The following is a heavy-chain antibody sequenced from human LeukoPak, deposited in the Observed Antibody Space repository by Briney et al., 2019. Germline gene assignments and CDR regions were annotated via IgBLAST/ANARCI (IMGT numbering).Heavy chain of an antibody. D-gene: IGHD2-15*01. CDR1: GFTVSSNY. CDR2: IHSGGNT. CDR3: ATRSLPGYYYGMDV. V-gene: IGHV3-53*01. J-gene: IGHJ6*02. Sequence: GGSLRLSCAASGFTVSSNYMSWVRQAPGKGLEWVSIIHSGGNTYYVDSVKGRFAISRDNSKNTLYLQMNSLRAEDTAVYYCATRSLPGYYYGMDVWGQGTTVTVSS.